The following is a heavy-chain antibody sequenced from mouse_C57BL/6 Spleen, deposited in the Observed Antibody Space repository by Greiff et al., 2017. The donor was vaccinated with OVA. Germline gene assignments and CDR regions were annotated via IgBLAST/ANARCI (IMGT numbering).Heavy chain of an antibody. Sequence: VQLQQSGAELARPGASVKMSCKASGYTFTSYTMHWVKQRPGQGLEWIGYINPSSGYPKYNQKFKDKATLTADKSSSTAYMQLSSLTSEDSAVYYCARRASYYYCSSYYFDYWGQGTTHTVSS. CDR3: ARRASYYYCSSYYFDY. CDR2: INPSSGYP. V-gene: IGHV1-4*01. D-gene: IGHD1-1*01. CDR1: GYTFTSYT. J-gene: IGHJ2*01.